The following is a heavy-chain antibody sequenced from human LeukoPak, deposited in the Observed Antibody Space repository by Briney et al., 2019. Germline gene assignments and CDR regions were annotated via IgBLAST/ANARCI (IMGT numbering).Heavy chain of an antibody. CDR1: GGSFSGFY. Sequence: SETLSLTCAVYGGSFSGFYWSWIRQPPGKGLEWIGYIYYSGSTNYKPSLKSRVTISVDTSKNQFSLKLSSVTAADTAVYYCARGGYYGSGNDFRFDPWGQGTLVTVSS. J-gene: IGHJ5*02. CDR3: ARGGYYGSGNDFRFDP. V-gene: IGHV4-59*01. CDR2: IYYSGST. D-gene: IGHD3-10*01.